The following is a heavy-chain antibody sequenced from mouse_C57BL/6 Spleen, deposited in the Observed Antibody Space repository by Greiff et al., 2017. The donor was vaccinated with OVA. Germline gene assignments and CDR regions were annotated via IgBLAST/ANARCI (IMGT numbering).Heavy chain of an antibody. Sequence: QVQLQQSGAELMKPGASVKLSCKATGYTFTGYWIEWVKQRPGHGLEWIGEILPGSGSTNYNEKFKGKATFTADTSSNTAYMQLSSLTTEDSAIYYCASPYSNSWFAYWGQGTLVTVSA. D-gene: IGHD2-5*01. V-gene: IGHV1-9*01. CDR1: GYTFTGYW. CDR2: ILPGSGST. J-gene: IGHJ3*01. CDR3: ASPYSNSWFAY.